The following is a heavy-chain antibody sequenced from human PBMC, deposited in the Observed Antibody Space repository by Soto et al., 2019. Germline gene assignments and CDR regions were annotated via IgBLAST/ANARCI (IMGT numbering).Heavy chain of an antibody. Sequence: GGSLRLSCAASGFTFSSYAMSWVRQAPGKGLEWVSAISGSGGSTYYAESVKGRFTISRDNSKNTLYLQMNSLRAEDTAVYYCARVGYAVTTGGAFDIWGQGTMVTVSS. CDR3: ARVGYAVTTGGAFDI. CDR2: ISGSGGST. D-gene: IGHD4-17*01. V-gene: IGHV3-23*01. J-gene: IGHJ3*02. CDR1: GFTFSSYA.